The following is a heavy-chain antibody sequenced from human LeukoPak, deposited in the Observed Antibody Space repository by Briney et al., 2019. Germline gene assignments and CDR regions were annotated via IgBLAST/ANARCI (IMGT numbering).Heavy chain of an antibody. J-gene: IGHJ4*02. D-gene: IGHD6-6*01. Sequence: ASVKVSCEASGYTFTGYYMHWVRQAPGQGLEWMGRINPNSGGTNYAQKFQGSVTMTRDTSISTAYMELSRLRSDDTAVYYCARVFKGSSYYWGQGTLVTVSS. V-gene: IGHV1-2*06. CDR2: INPNSGGT. CDR3: ARVFKGSSYY. CDR1: GYTFTGYY.